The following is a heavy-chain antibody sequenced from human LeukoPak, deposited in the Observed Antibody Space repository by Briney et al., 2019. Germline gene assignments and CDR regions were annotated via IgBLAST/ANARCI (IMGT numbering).Heavy chain of an antibody. CDR2: IYPGDSDT. D-gene: IGHD3-22*01. CDR3: ARPKAYYYDSSGYYSDAFDI. J-gene: IGHJ3*02. CDR1: GYSFTSYW. V-gene: IGHV5-51*01. Sequence: GESPKISCKGSGYSFTSYWIGWVRQMPGKGLEWMGIIYPGDSDTRYSPSFQGQVTISADKSISTAYLQWSSLKASDTAMYYCARPKAYYYDSSGYYSDAFDIWGQGTMVTVSS.